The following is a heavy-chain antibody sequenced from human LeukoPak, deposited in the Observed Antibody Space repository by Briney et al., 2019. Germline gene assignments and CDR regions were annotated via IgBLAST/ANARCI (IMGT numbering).Heavy chain of an antibody. Sequence: GASVKVSCKASGGTFSSYAISWVRQAPGQGLEWMGGIIPIIDIANYAQKFQGRVTITADESTNTAYMELSSLRSDDTAVYYCARAGVWDYSDSSGYHNAAFDIWGQGTMVTVSS. J-gene: IGHJ3*02. V-gene: IGHV1-69*10. CDR2: IIPIIDIA. CDR3: ARAGVWDYSDSSGYHNAAFDI. D-gene: IGHD3-22*01. CDR1: GGTFSSYA.